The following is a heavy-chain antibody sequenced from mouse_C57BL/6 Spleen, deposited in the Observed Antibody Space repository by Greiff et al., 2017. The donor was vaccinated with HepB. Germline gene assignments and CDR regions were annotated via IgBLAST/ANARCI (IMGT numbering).Heavy chain of an antibody. J-gene: IGHJ1*03. CDR1: GYTFTSYW. CDR3: AVYPLTTVVATVYFDV. CDR2: IDPSDSYT. D-gene: IGHD1-1*01. V-gene: IGHV1-69*01. Sequence: QVQLQQPGAELVMPGASVKLSCKASGYTFTSYWMHWVKQRPGQGLEWIGEIDPSDSYTNYNQKFKGKSTLTVDKSSSTAYMQISSLTSEDSAVYYCAVYPLTTVVATVYFDVWGTGTTVTVSS.